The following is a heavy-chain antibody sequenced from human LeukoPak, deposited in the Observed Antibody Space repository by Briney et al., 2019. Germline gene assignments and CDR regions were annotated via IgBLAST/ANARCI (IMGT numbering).Heavy chain of an antibody. Sequence: PGGSLRLSCAASGFTFSSYAMHWVRQAPGKGLEWVAVISHDGSNKYYADSVKGRFTISRDNSKNTLYLQMNSLRAEDTAVYYCARMVTDSSSWYRFDAFDIWGQGTMVTVSS. D-gene: IGHD6-13*01. CDR3: ARMVTDSSSWYRFDAFDI. J-gene: IGHJ3*02. CDR1: GFTFSSYA. CDR2: ISHDGSNK. V-gene: IGHV3-30-3*01.